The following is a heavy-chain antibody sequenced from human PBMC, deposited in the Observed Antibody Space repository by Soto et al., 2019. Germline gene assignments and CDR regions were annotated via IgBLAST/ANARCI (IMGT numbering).Heavy chain of an antibody. Sequence: SETLSLTCTVSCGSINTYYWTWIRQPPGKGLEWIGYIYYSGYTISNPSLRSRVTISVDTSKNQFSLRLTSVTAADTAVYYCARDLLRYGTRGMVVWRQGTPVTVSS. CDR1: CGSINTYY. V-gene: IGHV4-59*01. J-gene: IGHJ6*02. CDR2: IYYSGYT. CDR3: ARDLLRYGTRGMVV. D-gene: IGHD3-9*01.